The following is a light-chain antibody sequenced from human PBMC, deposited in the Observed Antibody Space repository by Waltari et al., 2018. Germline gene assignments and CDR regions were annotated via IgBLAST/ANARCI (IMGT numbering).Light chain of an antibody. CDR3: QHGYGTPYS. V-gene: IGKV1-NL1*01. Sequence: DIQMTQSQSSLSASVGARVTITCQASQGISNNLAWYQQKPGNVPQLRLYKDSPLQRGDTARFSGSGSGTDFTLTISSLHPEDVATYDCQHGYGTPYSFGQGTKVEIK. CDR2: KDS. CDR1: QGISNN. J-gene: IGKJ2*03.